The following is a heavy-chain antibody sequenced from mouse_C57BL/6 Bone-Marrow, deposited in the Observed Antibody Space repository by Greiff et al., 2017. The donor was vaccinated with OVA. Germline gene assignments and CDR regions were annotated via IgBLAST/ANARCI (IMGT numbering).Heavy chain of an antibody. CDR3: AREGYRAWFAY. Sequence: VKVVESGAELARPGASVKLSCKASGYTFTSYGISWVKQRTGQGLEWIGEIYPRSGNTYYNEKFKGKATLTADKSSSTAYMELRSLTSEDSAVYFCAREGYRAWFAYWGQGTLVTVSA. CDR1: GYTFTSYG. J-gene: IGHJ3*01. V-gene: IGHV1-81*01. D-gene: IGHD2-2*01. CDR2: IYPRSGNT.